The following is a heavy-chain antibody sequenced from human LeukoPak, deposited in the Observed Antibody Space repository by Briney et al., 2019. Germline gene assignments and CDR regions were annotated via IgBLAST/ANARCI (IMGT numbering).Heavy chain of an antibody. Sequence: SETLSLTCTVSGGSISSINYYWGWIRQAPGRGLECIGNIYYVGTTNYNPSLKSRVTISVDTSKNQFSLKLSSVTAADTAVYYCARQWEPIAAAGTMFDPWGQGTLVTDSP. J-gene: IGHJ5*02. D-gene: IGHD6-13*01. CDR3: ARQWEPIAAAGTMFDP. V-gene: IGHV4-39*01. CDR1: GGSISSINYY. CDR2: IYYVGTT.